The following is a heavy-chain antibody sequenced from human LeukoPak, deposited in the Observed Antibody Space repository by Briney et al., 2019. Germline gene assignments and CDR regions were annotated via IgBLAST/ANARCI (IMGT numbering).Heavy chain of an antibody. CDR1: GFTVSSNY. CDR2: IYTGGST. Sequence: GGSLRLSCAASGFTVSSNYMSWVRQAPGKGLEWVSAIYTGGSTYYAGSVKGRFTISRDNAKNSLYLQMNSLRAEDTAVYYCAREGEMYSSAYYFDYWGQGTLVTVSS. D-gene: IGHD6-25*01. V-gene: IGHV3-66*01. CDR3: AREGEMYSSAYYFDY. J-gene: IGHJ4*02.